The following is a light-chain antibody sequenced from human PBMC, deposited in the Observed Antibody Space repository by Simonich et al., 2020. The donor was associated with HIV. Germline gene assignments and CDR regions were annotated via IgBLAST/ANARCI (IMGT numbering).Light chain of an antibody. V-gene: IGKV4-1*01. Sequence: DIVMTQSPESLAVSLGERATINCKSSQSVLYSAHNKNYLAWDQQKPGQPPKLIIYWASTRESGVPDRFSGSGSGTDFTLTISSLQAEDGAVYYCQQYYSTPTFGQGTKVDIK. J-gene: IGKJ1*01. CDR1: QSVLYSAHNKNY. CDR3: QQYYSTPT. CDR2: WAS.